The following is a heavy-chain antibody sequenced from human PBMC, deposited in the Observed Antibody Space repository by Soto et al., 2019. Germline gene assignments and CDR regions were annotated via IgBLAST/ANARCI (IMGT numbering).Heavy chain of an antibody. CDR3: ARVATSGMHFYFDN. V-gene: IGHV4-31*03. Sequence: SSETLSLTCTVSSGSISNNNYYWSWIRQSSGKDLEWIGYIYYSGSTYYNPSLKSRLTISVDTSKNQFSLELSSVTAADTAVYFCARVATSGMHFYFDNWGQGTLVTVSS. D-gene: IGHD6-6*01. CDR1: SGSISNNNYY. J-gene: IGHJ4*02. CDR2: IYYSGST.